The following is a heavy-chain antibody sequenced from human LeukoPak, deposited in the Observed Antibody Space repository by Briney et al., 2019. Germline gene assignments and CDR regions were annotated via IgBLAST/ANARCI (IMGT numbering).Heavy chain of an antibody. CDR1: GGTFSSYT. J-gene: IGHJ4*02. Sequence: ASVKVSCKASGGTFSSYTISWVRQAPGQGLEWMGRIIPILGIANYAQKFQGRVTITADKSTSTAYMELSSLRSEDTAVYYCAGDHGYYYDSSGHYYFDYWGQGTLVTVSS. V-gene: IGHV1-69*04. D-gene: IGHD3-22*01. CDR2: IIPILGIA. CDR3: AGDHGYYYDSSGHYYFDY.